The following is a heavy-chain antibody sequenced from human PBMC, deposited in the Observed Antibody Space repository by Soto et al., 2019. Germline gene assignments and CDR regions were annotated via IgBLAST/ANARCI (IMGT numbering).Heavy chain of an antibody. CDR2: IWYDGSNK. CDR1: GFTFSSYG. J-gene: IGHJ4*02. V-gene: IGHV3-33*01. D-gene: IGHD1-26*01. Sequence: QVQLVESGGGVVQPGRSLRLSCAASGFTFSSYGMHWVRLAPGKGLEWVAVIWYDGSNKYYADSVKGRFTISRDNSKNTLYLQMNSLRAEDTAVYYCAREGVGCDYWGQGTLVTVSS. CDR3: AREGVGCDY.